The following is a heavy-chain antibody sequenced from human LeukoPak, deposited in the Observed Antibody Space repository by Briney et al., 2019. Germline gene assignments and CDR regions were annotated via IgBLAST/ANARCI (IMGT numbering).Heavy chain of an antibody. J-gene: IGHJ4*02. CDR1: GFTLSTYS. CDR3: VAMGYNYFDP. CDR2: IGSNRRYI. Sequence: GGSLRLSCAASGFTLSTYSVNWVRQAPGKGLEWVSYIGSNRRYIDCAGTVGGRFNVSRHNPKTSLYLQMNSLRDDDTAVYYCVAMGYNYFDPWGQGSLGTASS. D-gene: IGHD5-18*01. V-gene: IGHV3-21*01.